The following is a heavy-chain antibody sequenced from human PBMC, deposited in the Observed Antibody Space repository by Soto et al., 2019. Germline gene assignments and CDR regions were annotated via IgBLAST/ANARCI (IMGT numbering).Heavy chain of an antibody. Sequence: EVQLVESGGGLVQPGGSLRLSCAASGLTFSSYSMNWVRQAPGKGLEWVSDISTSSTTIHYADSVKGRFTISRDNAKNSLYLKMNSLRAEDTAVYYCVMGYYFDFWGQGTLVKVSS. D-gene: IGHD2-8*01. CDR3: VMGYYFDF. V-gene: IGHV3-48*01. CDR1: GLTFSSYS. CDR2: ISTSSTTI. J-gene: IGHJ4*02.